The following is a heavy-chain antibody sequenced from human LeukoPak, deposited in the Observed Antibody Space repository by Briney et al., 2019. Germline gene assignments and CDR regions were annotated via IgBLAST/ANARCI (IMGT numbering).Heavy chain of an antibody. CDR1: GYTFTGYY. Sequence: GASVKVSCKASGYTFTGYYMHWVRQAPAQGLEWMGRINPNSGGTNYAQKFQGRVTMTRDTSISTAYMELSRLRSDDTAVYYCARDRWDYYDSSGPFDYWGQGTLVTVSS. CDR3: ARDRWDYYDSSGPFDY. CDR2: INPNSGGT. V-gene: IGHV1-2*06. D-gene: IGHD3-22*01. J-gene: IGHJ4*02.